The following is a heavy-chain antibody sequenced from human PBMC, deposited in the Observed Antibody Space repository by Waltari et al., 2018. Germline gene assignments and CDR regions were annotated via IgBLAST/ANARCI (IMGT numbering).Heavy chain of an antibody. CDR1: GGTFSSYA. CDR2: IIPIFGTA. D-gene: IGHD3-3*01. J-gene: IGHJ2*01. Sequence: QVQLVQSGAEVKKPGSSVKVSCKASGGTFSSYAISWVRQAPGQVLEWMGGIIPIFGTANYAQKFQGRVTITADESTSTAYMELSSLRSEDTAVYYCARGDESIFGVVIKPWYFDLWGRGTLVTVSS. CDR3: ARGDESIFGVVIKPWYFDL. V-gene: IGHV1-69*01.